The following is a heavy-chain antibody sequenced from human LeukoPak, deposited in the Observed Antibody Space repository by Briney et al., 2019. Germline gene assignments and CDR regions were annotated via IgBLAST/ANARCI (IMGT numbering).Heavy chain of an antibody. J-gene: IGHJ4*02. CDR1: GGSISGGGYY. D-gene: IGHD2-2*01. CDR3: ASSTSTGWECYFDY. V-gene: IGHV4-31*03. Sequence: PSQTLSLACTVSGGSISGGGYYWSWMRQHPGKGLEWIGYIYYSGSTYYNPSLKSRVTISVDTSKNQFSLKLSSVTAADTAVYYCASSTSTGWECYFDYWGQGTLVTVSS. CDR2: IYYSGST.